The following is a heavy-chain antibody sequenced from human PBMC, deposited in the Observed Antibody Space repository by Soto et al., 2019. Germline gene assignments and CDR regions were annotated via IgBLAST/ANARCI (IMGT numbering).Heavy chain of an antibody. CDR2: MNPETGNV. CDR3: ARFVRHQLPTIDF. Sequence: QVQLVQSGAEVKKPGASVRVSCKASGYTFTNHDINWVRQAAGQGLEWMGWMNPETGNVGYAEKFQGRVTMTRDTSISTVYMDLIGLRSDDTAVYYCARFVRHQLPTIDFWGQGTLLTVSS. J-gene: IGHJ4*02. D-gene: IGHD2-2*01. V-gene: IGHV1-8*01. CDR1: GYTFTNHD.